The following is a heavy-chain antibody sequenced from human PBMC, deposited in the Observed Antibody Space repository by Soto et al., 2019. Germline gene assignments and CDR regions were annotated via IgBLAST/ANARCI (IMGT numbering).Heavy chain of an antibody. J-gene: IGHJ6*02. CDR3: AKVRASYLSASYFYYGLEV. D-gene: IGHD2-21*01. CDR1: GFTFSHHV. Sequence: EVQLLESGGGLVRPGGSLRLSCAASGFTFSHHVLSWVRQAPGGGLEWVSSISGSGSSVYLADSVRGRFAMSRDLSTNTVSLQMNSLTVEDTAIYYCAKVRASYLSASYFYYGLEVWGQGTTVTVSS. CDR2: ISGSGSSV. V-gene: IGHV3-23*01.